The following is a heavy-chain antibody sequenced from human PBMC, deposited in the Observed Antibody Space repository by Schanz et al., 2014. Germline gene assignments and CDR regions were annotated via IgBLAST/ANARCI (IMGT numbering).Heavy chain of an antibody. CDR2: IRSKTDKEVK. J-gene: IGHJ3*02. V-gene: IGHV3-73*01. D-gene: IGHD6-13*01. CDR1: GFFFSGSA. Sequence: EAQLVESGGGLVQPGGSLTLSCAASGFFFSGSAMHWVRQASGRGLEWVGRIRSKTDKEVKEYVESVKGRFTISRDDSKNKVYLQMNSLKTEDTAVYYCTKLGPGNGFDIWGQ. CDR3: TKLGPGNGFDI.